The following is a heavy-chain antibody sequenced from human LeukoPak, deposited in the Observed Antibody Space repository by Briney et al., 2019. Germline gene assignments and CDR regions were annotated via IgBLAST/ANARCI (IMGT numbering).Heavy chain of an antibody. V-gene: IGHV3-33*01. CDR1: GFTFSSYG. D-gene: IGHD5-24*01. CDR3: ARGDGYNDAEYLQH. J-gene: IGHJ1*01. Sequence: PGRALRLSCAPSGFTFSSYGMHWVRQAPGKGLEGVAVIWYDGSNKYYGDSVKGRFTISRDNSKKTLYLQMNSLRVEDTAVYYCARGDGYNDAEYLQHWGQGTLVTVS. CDR2: IWYDGSNK.